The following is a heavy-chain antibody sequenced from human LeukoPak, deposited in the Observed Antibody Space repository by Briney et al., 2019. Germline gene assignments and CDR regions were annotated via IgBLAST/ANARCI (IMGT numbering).Heavy chain of an antibody. J-gene: IGHJ6*03. CDR2: ISWNSGSI. D-gene: IGHD1-26*01. CDR3: ARVSSGSYFGYYYYYMDV. V-gene: IGHV3-9*01. Sequence: PGRSLRLSCAASGFTFDDYAMHWVRQTPGKGLEWVSGISWNSGSIGYADSVKGRFTISRDNAKNTLYLQMNSLRAEDTAVYYCARVSSGSYFGYYYYYMDVWGKGTTVTVSS. CDR1: GFTFDDYA.